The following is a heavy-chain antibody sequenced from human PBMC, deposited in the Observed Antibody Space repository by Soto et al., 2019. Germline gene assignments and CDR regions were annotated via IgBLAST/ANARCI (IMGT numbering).Heavy chain of an antibody. CDR2: ISSSGSTI. D-gene: IGHD1-1*01. V-gene: IGHV3-48*03. Sequence: SLRLSCAASGFTFSSYEMNWVRQAPGKGLEWVSYISSSGSTIYYADSVKGRFTISRDNAKNSLYLQMNSLRAEDTAVYYCARGLERVAYGMDVWGQGTTVTVSS. CDR1: GFTFSSYE. J-gene: IGHJ6*02. CDR3: ARGLERVAYGMDV.